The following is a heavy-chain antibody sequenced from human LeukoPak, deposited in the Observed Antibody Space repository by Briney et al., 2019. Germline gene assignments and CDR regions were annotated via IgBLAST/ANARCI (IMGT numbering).Heavy chain of an antibody. CDR3: ARDGTYYYDSSGYLGY. Sequence: SETLSLTCTVSGGSISSGGYYWSWIRQPAGKGLEWIGRIYTSGSTNYNPSLKSRVTMSVDTSKNQFSLKLSSVTAADTAVYYCARDGTYYYDSSGYLGYWGQGTLVTVSS. V-gene: IGHV4-61*02. J-gene: IGHJ4*02. D-gene: IGHD3-22*01. CDR1: GGSISSGGYY. CDR2: IYTSGST.